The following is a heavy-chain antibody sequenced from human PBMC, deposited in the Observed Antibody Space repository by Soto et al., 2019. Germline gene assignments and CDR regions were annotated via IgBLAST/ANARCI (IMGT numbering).Heavy chain of an antibody. CDR3: AREGDWNYHTGDYYYGMDV. CDR2: ISYDGSNK. CDR1: GFTFSSYA. Sequence: GGSLRLSCAASGFTFSSYAMHWVRQAPGKGLEWVAVISYDGSNKYYADSVKGRFTISRDNSKNTLYLQMNSLRAEDTAVYYCAREGDWNYHTGDYYYGMDVWGQGTTVTVSS. D-gene: IGHD1-7*01. V-gene: IGHV3-30-3*01. J-gene: IGHJ6*02.